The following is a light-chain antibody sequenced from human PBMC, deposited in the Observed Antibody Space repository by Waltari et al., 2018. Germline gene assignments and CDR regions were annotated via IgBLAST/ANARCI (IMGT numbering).Light chain of an antibody. CDR2: NNN. V-gene: IGLV1-44*01. Sequence: QSVLTQPPSASGTPGQRVTISCSGSSSNIGSHTVNWYQHLPGTAPKLLIYNNNQRPSGVPVRFSGSKSGTSASLALSGLQSDDEAHYYCSTWDGSLTGVVFGGGTKLTVL. CDR1: SSNIGSHT. CDR3: STWDGSLTGVV. J-gene: IGLJ3*02.